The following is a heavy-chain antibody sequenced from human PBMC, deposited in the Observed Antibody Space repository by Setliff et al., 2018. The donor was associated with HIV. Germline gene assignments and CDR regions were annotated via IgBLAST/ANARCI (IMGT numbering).Heavy chain of an antibody. D-gene: IGHD3-22*01. Sequence: SETLSLTCTVSGGSISSYYWSWIRQPPGKGLEWIGYIYHSGSTYYNPSLKSRVIMSVDRSKNQFSLRLSSVTAADTAVYYCARVGWDYYDSSGVGEFDYWGQGALVTVS. V-gene: IGHV4-59*04. J-gene: IGHJ4*02. CDR1: GGSISSYY. CDR2: IYHSGST. CDR3: ARVGWDYYDSSGVGEFDY.